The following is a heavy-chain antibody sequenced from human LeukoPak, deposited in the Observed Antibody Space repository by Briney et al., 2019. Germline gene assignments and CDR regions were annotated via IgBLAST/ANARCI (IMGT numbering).Heavy chain of an antibody. J-gene: IGHJ4*02. D-gene: IGHD6-19*01. Sequence: ASVKVSCKASGYSFTGNYMHWVRQAPGQGLEWMGWINPNSGDTNFAQKFQGRVTMTRDTSISTVYMELSRLTSDDTAVYYCARGEWTTGWLSDYWGQGTLVTVSS. CDR2: INPNSGDT. CDR1: GYSFTGNY. V-gene: IGHV1-2*02. CDR3: ARGEWTTGWLSDY.